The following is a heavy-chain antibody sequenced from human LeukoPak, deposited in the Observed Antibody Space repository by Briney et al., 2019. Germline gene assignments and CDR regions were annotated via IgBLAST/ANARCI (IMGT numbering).Heavy chain of an antibody. Sequence: SETLSLTCTVSGGSISSYYWSWIRQPPGKGLEWIGYVYYSGSTNYNPSLKSRVTISVDTSTNQFSLKLSSVTAADTAVYYCASYGVEMATITLDYWGQGTLVTVSS. CDR3: ASYGVEMATITLDY. D-gene: IGHD5-24*01. J-gene: IGHJ4*02. CDR2: VYYSGST. V-gene: IGHV4-59*12. CDR1: GGSISSYY.